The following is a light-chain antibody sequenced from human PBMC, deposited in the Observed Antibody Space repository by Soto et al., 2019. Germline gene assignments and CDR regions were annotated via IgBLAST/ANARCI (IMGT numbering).Light chain of an antibody. V-gene: IGKV3-20*01. CDR3: HQFGSSPPAFT. Sequence: ERMLTQSPGTLSLSPGERATLSCRASQSVSTRYLAWYPQKPGQAPRLLIYGASIRATGIPDRFSGSGSGADCTLTISRREPDDFAVYYCHQFGSSPPAFTFGQGTKLEI. CDR2: GAS. J-gene: IGKJ2*01. CDR1: QSVSTRY.